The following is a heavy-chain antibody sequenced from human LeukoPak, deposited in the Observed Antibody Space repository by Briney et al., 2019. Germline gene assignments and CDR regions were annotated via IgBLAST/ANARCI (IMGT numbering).Heavy chain of an antibody. CDR3: AREGPADAFDI. J-gene: IGHJ3*02. CDR2: INGDGSST. CDR1: GFTFSSYW. V-gene: IGHV3-74*01. Sequence: PGGSLRLSCAASGFTFSSYWMHWVRQAPGKGLVWVSRINGDGSSTAYADSVKGRFTISRDNAKNSLYLQMNSLRAEDTAVYYCAREGPADAFDIWGQGTMVTVSS.